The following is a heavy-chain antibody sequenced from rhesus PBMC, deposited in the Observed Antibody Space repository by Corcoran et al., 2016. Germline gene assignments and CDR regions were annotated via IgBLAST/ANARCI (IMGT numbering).Heavy chain of an antibody. Sequence: QVQLQESGPAVVKPSETLSLTCAASGGSISSSNWPSRIRQSPGKGLVWIGGIYGRGGSTEYHPTRERQITISLGPSKNQFSLMLGSVTAADPDVYYCARGDTVATENFDYWGQGVLVTVSS. CDR1: GGSISSSNW. D-gene: IGHD5-24*01. J-gene: IGHJ4*01. CDR3: ARGDTVATENFDY. V-gene: IGHV4-93*02. CDR2: IYGRGGST.